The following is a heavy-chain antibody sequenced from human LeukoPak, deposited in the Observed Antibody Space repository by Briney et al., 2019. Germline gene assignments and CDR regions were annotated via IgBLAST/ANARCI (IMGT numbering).Heavy chain of an antibody. Sequence: GGSLRLSCAASGFTFNTYTMNWVRQAPGKGLEWVSSITASSTAIYSADSVKGRFTISRDNAKNSLYLQLNSLRAEDTALYYCARDTHYYGSGSPAFDLWGRGTMVTVSS. V-gene: IGHV3-21*01. D-gene: IGHD3-10*01. J-gene: IGHJ3*01. CDR2: ITASSTAI. CDR3: ARDTHYYGSGSPAFDL. CDR1: GFTFNTYT.